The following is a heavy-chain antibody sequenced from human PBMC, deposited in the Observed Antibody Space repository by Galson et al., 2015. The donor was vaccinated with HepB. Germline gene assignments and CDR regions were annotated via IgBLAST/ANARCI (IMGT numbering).Heavy chain of an antibody. Sequence: SVKVSCKVSGYTLSDYYMHWVRQAPGQGLDWVGWINPNGGVTRYAERFQGRVTVTSDTSSGTAYMELSGLTSGDTAVYYCATIAVRDLFDNWGQGTLVIVSS. CDR2: INPNGGVT. CDR1: GYTLSDYY. J-gene: IGHJ4*02. V-gene: IGHV1-2*02. CDR3: ATIAVRDLFDN. D-gene: IGHD6-6*01.